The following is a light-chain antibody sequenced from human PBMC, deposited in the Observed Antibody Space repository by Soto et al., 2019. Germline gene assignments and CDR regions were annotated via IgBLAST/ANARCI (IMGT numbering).Light chain of an antibody. V-gene: IGLV2-11*01. CDR1: SSDVGGYNY. CDR3: CSTAGSYIL. Sequence: QSALTQPRSVSGSPGQSVTISCTGTSSDVGGYNYVSWYQQHPGKAPKLMIYDVSKRPSGVTDRFSGSKSGNTASLTISGLEDEDDDYYCCCSTAGSYILFGGGTQLTVL. J-gene: IGLJ2*01. CDR2: DVS.